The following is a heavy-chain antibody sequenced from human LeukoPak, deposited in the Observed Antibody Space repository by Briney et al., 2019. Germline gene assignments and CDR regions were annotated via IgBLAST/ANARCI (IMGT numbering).Heavy chain of an antibody. CDR2: IYPRDSNT. Sequence: GESLNISCKGSGYGSGYSFTSHWIAWVRQMPGKGLEWMGIIYPRDSNTIYSPSFQGQVTISVDTSINTAYLQWISLKASDTAMYYCARHPIAAGGAYNWFDPWGQGTLVTVSS. CDR3: ARHPIAAGGAYNWFDP. D-gene: IGHD6-13*01. V-gene: IGHV5-51*01. J-gene: IGHJ5*02. CDR1: GYSFTSHW.